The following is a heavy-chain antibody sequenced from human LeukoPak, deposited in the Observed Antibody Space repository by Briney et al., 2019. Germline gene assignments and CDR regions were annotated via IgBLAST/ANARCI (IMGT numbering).Heavy chain of an antibody. J-gene: IGHJ2*01. CDR2: ITAGGGTT. V-gene: IGHV3-23*01. Sequence: GGSLRLSCSGSGFTFSTYGMTWVRQASGKGLECVATITAGGGTTRYADSVKGRFTVSRDNSRNTLFLQMNSLRAEDTAIYYCAKDWGISLSIWYFDLWGRGTLVTVSS. CDR3: AKDWGISLSIWYFDL. CDR1: GFTFSTYG. D-gene: IGHD3-3*02.